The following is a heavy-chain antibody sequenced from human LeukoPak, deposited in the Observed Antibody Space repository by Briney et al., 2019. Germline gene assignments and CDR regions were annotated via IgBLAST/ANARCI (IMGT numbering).Heavy chain of an antibody. J-gene: IGHJ6*03. CDR3: ARGRISTSIYYYYMDV. Sequence: GESLKISCKGSGYSFTSYWIGWVRQMPGKGLEWMGIIYPGDSDTRYSPSFQGQVTISADKSISTAYLQWSSLKASDTAMYYCARGRISTSIYYYYMDVWGKGTTATVSS. D-gene: IGHD2-2*01. CDR2: IYPGDSDT. CDR1: GYSFTSYW. V-gene: IGHV5-51*01.